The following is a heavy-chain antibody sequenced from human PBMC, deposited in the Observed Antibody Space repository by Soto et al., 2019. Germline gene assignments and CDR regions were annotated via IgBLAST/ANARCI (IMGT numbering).Heavy chain of an antibody. CDR2: ISSSDINI. Sequence: EVQLVESGGGLIQPGGSRRLSGAASGLTFSSYSMNWVRQAPGKGREWISYISSSDINIYYADSVKGRFTISRDIAKNSLYLQMNSLRAEDTAVYYCARDYGDYVPRNDYWGQGTLVTVSS. D-gene: IGHD4-17*01. V-gene: IGHV3-48*01. CDR1: GLTFSSYS. J-gene: IGHJ4*02. CDR3: ARDYGDYVPRNDY.